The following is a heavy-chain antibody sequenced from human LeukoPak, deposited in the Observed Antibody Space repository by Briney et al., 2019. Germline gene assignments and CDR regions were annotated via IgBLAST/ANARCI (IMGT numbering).Heavy chain of an antibody. CDR3: ARVRRYYDSSGYPSRLFDY. CDR1: GGSISSYY. V-gene: IGHV4-59*01. D-gene: IGHD3-22*01. J-gene: IGHJ4*02. Sequence: SETLSLTCTVSGGSISSYYWSWLRQSPGKGLEWIGYIYDSVNTNYNPSLESRVTISVDTSKKQFSLKLTSVTAADTAVYYCARVRRYYDSSGYPSRLFDYWGQGTLVTVSS. CDR2: IYDSVNT.